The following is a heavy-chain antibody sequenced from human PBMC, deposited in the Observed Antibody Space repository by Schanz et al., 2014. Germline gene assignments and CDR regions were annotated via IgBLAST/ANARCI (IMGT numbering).Heavy chain of an antibody. Sequence: EVHLLESGGGLVEPGGSLRLSCLASGFAFSSYGMNWLRQAPGKGLEWVSVIGVDGTTTYYADSVKGRFTISRDNSKNTLYLQMNSLRPEDTAVYYCARVDSSGYFFDNWGQGTRVTVSS. CDR1: GFAFSSYG. J-gene: IGHJ4*02. V-gene: IGHV3-23*01. CDR2: IGVDGTTT. CDR3: ARVDSSGYFFDN. D-gene: IGHD3-22*01.